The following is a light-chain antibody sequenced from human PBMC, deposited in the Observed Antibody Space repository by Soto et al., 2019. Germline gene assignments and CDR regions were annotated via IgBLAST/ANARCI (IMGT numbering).Light chain of an antibody. V-gene: IGKV3-11*01. CDR1: QSVTNNY. Sequence: EVVLTQSPGTLSLSPGERATLSFRAIQSVTNNYFAWYKQKPGQAPRLLIYGASTRATGIPARCSGSGSGTDFTLTISSLEPEDFAVYYWQQRSNWPSITFGQGTRLEI. CDR3: QQRSNWPSIT. CDR2: GAS. J-gene: IGKJ5*01.